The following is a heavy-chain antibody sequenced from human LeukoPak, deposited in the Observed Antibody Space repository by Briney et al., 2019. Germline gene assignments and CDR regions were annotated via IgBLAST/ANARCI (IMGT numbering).Heavy chain of an antibody. D-gene: IGHD2-2*01. CDR1: GFTFSSDG. Sequence: GGSLRLSCAASGFTFSSDGMHWVRQAPGKGLEWVAVIWYDGSNKYYADSVKGRFTISRDNSKNTLYLQMNSLRAEDTAVYYCAREDIVVVPAAGGGYYYYGMHVWGQGTTVTVSS. J-gene: IGHJ6*02. CDR2: IWYDGSNK. V-gene: IGHV3-33*01. CDR3: AREDIVVVPAAGGGYYYYGMHV.